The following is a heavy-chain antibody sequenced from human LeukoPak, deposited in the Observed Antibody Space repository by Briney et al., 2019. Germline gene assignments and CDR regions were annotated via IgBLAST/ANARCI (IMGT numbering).Heavy chain of an antibody. CDR1: GFTFSSYA. V-gene: IGHV3-23*01. CDR2: ISGSGGST. CDR3: AKVPGSIRLGELSS. Sequence: GGSLRLSCAASGFTFSSYAMSWVRQAPGKGLEWVSAISGSGGSTYYADSVKGRFTISRDNSKNTLYLQMNSLRAEDTAVYYCAKVPGSIRLGELSSWGQGTLVTVSS. J-gene: IGHJ5*02. D-gene: IGHD3-16*02.